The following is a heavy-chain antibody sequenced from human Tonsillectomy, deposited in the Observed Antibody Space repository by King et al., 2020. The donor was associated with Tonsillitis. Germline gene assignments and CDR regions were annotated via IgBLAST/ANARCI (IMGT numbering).Heavy chain of an antibody. CDR2: SKNDGGDK. Sequence: VQLVESGGGLVQPGGSLRLSCAAAGFTFSAYRITWVRQAPGTGLGWLANSKNDGGDKNYVGSVRGRFTISRANAKNSLFLQMNSLRAEDTAVYYCVRVGTSPQSYWGQGTLVTVSS. D-gene: IGHD2-2*01. J-gene: IGHJ4*02. V-gene: IGHV3-7*03. CDR3: VRVGTSPQSY. CDR1: GFTFSAYR.